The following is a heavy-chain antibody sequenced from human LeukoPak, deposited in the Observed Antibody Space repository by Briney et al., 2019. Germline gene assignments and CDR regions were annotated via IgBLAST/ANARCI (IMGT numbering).Heavy chain of an antibody. Sequence: PGGSLRLSCAASGFTFDDYGMSWVRQAPGKGLEWVSGINWNGGSTGYADSVKGRFTISRDNAKNSLYLQMNSLRAEDTALYYCARVSRWMSYDFWSGESPFGPWGQGTLVTVSS. V-gene: IGHV3-20*04. J-gene: IGHJ5*02. CDR3: ARVSRWMSYDFWSGESPFGP. CDR2: INWNGGST. D-gene: IGHD3-3*01. CDR1: GFTFDDYG.